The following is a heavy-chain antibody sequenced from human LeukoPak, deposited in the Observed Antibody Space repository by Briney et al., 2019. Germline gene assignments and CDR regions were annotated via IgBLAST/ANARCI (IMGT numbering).Heavy chain of an antibody. D-gene: IGHD2-2*01. CDR3: ARVRYCSSTSCYDYYYYGMDV. CDR1: GGTFSSYA. J-gene: IGHJ6*02. CDR2: IIPILGIA. Sequence: ASVKVSCKASGGTFSSYAISWVRQGPGQGLEWMGRIIPILGIANCAQKFQGRVTITADKSTSTAYIELSSLRSEDTAVYYCARVRYCSSTSCYDYYYYGMDVWGQGTTVTVSS. V-gene: IGHV1-69*04.